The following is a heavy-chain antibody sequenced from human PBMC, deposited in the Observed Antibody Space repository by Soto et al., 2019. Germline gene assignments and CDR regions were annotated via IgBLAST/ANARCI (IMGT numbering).Heavy chain of an antibody. J-gene: IGHJ3*02. D-gene: IGHD2-21*01. CDR2: IIPIIDTT. CDR1: GGNFNNYA. Sequence: QVQLVQSGAEVKKPGSSVKVSCKASGGNFNNYAISWVRQAPAQGLQWMGGIIPIIDTTHYAQKLQGRVTISADRGRTTVFMEWTGLTSDDSATYFCARETRDRDAVSIWGQGTVVTVSS. CDR3: ARETRDRDAVSI. V-gene: IGHV1-69*06.